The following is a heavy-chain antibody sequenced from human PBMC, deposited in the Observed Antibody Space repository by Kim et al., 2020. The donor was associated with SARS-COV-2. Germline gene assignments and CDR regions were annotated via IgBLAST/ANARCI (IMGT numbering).Heavy chain of an antibody. CDR2: IYYSGST. Sequence: SETLSLTCTVSGGSISSYYWSWIRQPPGKGLEWIGYIYYSGSTNYNPSLKSRVTISVDTSKNQFSLKLSSVTAADTAVYYCAGGGGVGVGGDLSSDFD. D-gene: IGHD3-16*01. CDR3: AGGGGVGVGGDLSSDFD. CDR1: GGSISSYY. J-gene: IGHJ4*01. V-gene: IGHV4-59*01.